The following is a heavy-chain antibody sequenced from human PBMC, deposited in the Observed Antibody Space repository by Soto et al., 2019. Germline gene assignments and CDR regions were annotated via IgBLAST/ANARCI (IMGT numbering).Heavy chain of an antibody. CDR2: IYYSGST. CDR1: GGSISSGDYY. V-gene: IGHV4-30-4*01. Sequence: QVQLQESGPGLVKPSQTLSLTCTVSGGSISSGDYYWSWIRQPPGKGLQWIGYIYYSGSTSYNPPPKSRVTISVDTSKTQFSLKLSSVTAADTAVYYCARERPDGSRLDPWGQGTLVTVSS. J-gene: IGHJ5*02. CDR3: ARERPDGSRLDP. D-gene: IGHD6-13*01.